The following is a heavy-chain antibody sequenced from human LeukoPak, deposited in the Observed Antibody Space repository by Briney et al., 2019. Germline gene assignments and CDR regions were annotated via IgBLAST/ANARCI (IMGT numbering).Heavy chain of an antibody. CDR1: GYTFTSYD. Sequence: APVKVSCKASGYTFTSYDINWVRQATGQGLEWMGWMNPNSGNTGYAQKFQGRVTMTRNTSISTAYMELSSLRSEDTAVYYCARGGFYDFWSGYYTLNWFDPWGQGTLVTVSS. CDR3: ARGGFYDFWSGYYTLNWFDP. D-gene: IGHD3-3*01. CDR2: MNPNSGNT. J-gene: IGHJ5*02. V-gene: IGHV1-8*01.